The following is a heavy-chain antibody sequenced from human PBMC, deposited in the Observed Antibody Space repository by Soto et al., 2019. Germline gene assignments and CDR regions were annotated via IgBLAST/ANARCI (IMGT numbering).Heavy chain of an antibody. CDR2: IIPIFGTA. Sequence: QVQLVQSGAEVKKPGSSVKVSCKASGGTFSSYAISWVRQAPGQGLEWMGGIIPIFGTANYAQKFQGRVTITADESTSTAYMELGSLRSEDTAVYYCARDRGYSYGYSYYYYGMDVWGQGTTVTVSS. V-gene: IGHV1-69*01. J-gene: IGHJ6*02. CDR1: GGTFSSYA. CDR3: ARDRGYSYGYSYYYYGMDV. D-gene: IGHD5-18*01.